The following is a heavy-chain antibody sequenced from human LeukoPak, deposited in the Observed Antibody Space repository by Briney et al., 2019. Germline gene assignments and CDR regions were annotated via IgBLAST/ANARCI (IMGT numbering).Heavy chain of an antibody. CDR3: ARLNIAGGFDY. D-gene: IGHD2-21*01. Sequence: PSETLSLTCTVSSGSIGSHYWNWIRQPPGKGLEWIGDIYYSGSTNYNPSLKSRVTISIDTSKNQFSLNLTSVTAADMAMYYCARLNIAGGFDYWGQGTLVTVSS. J-gene: IGHJ4*02. CDR1: SGSIGSHY. CDR2: IYYSGST. V-gene: IGHV4-59*11.